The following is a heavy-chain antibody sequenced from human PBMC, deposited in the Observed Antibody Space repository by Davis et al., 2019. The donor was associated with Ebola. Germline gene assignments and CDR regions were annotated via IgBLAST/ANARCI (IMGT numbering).Heavy chain of an antibody. J-gene: IGHJ6*02. D-gene: IGHD6-13*01. CDR1: GYSFSSYW. CDR2: IDPSASYT. V-gene: IGHV5-10-1*01. CDR3: ARHPAFIAAAGTYYYYGMDV. Sequence: GESLKISCKVSGYSFSSYWITWVRQMPGKGLEWMGRIDPSASYTNYSPSFQGHVTISADKSISTAYLQWSSLKASDTAMYYCARHPAFIAAAGTYYYYGMDVWGQGTTVTVSS.